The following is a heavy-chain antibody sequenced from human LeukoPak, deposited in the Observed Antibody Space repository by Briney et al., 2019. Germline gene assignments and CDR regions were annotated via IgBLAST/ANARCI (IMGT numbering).Heavy chain of an antibody. V-gene: IGHV1-2*04. J-gene: IGHJ5*02. CDR3: ARDSGDGGNWFDP. CDR1: GYTFTGYY. CDR2: INPNSGGT. D-gene: IGHD2-15*01. Sequence: ASVKVSCKASGYTFTGYYMHWVRQAPGQGLEWMGWINPNSGGTNYAQKFQGWVTMTRDTSISTAYMELSRLRSDDTAVYYCARDSGDGGNWFDPWGQGTLVTVSS.